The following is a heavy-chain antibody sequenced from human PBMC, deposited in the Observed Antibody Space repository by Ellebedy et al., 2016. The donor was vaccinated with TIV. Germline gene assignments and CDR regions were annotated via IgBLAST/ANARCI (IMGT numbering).Heavy chain of an antibody. Sequence: GGSLRLSCAVSGFSFSSYWMSWVRQAPGKGLEWVANIYQDGSAKHYVDSVKGRFTIARDNAKNSLFLQMSSLRVEDTAVYYCATDGSYGDYRSPTHAFVMWGQGTVVTVSS. D-gene: IGHD4-17*01. CDR1: GFSFSSYW. CDR3: ATDGSYGDYRSPTHAFVM. CDR2: IYQDGSAK. V-gene: IGHV3-7*01. J-gene: IGHJ3*02.